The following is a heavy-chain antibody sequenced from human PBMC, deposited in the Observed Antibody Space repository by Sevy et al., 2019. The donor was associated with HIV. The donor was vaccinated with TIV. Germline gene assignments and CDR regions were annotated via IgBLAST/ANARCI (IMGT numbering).Heavy chain of an antibody. Sequence: GGSLRLSCAASGFSFNDHAMHWVRQVPGKGLEWVSGVSWNSRNIGYGDSVKGRFTISRDNANHCLYLEMNSLRPEDTAFYYCAKDINRGCDGVNCYPYYYYFYGLDVWGQGTTVTVSS. V-gene: IGHV3-9*01. J-gene: IGHJ6*02. CDR3: AKDINRGCDGVNCYPYYYYFYGLDV. CDR2: VSWNSRNI. CDR1: GFSFNDHA. D-gene: IGHD2-21*01.